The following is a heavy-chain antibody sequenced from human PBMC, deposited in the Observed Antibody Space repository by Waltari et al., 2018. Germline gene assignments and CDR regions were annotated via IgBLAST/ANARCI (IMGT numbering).Heavy chain of an antibody. D-gene: IGHD3-10*01. CDR2: INHSGST. CDR3: ARGLGGLLRG. CDR1: GGSFSGYY. J-gene: IGHJ4*02. Sequence: QVQLQQWGAGLLKPSETLSLPCAVYGGSFSGYYWSWIRQPPGKGLEWIGEINHSGSTNYNPSLKSRVTISVDTSKNQFSLKLSSVTAADTAVYYCARGLGGLLRGWGQGTLVTVSS. V-gene: IGHV4-34*01.